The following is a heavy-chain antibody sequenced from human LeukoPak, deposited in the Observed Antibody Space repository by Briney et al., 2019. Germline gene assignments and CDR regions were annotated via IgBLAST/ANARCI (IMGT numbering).Heavy chain of an antibody. CDR2: IYYSGST. CDR3: ARQTYKSGSYSYFDY. Sequence: SETLSLTCTVPGGSISSSSYYWGWIRQPPGKGLEWIGIIYYSGSTYYNPSLKSRVTISVETSKNQFSLKLSSVTAADTAVYYCARQTYKSGSYSYFDYWGQGTLVTVSS. J-gene: IGHJ4*02. CDR1: GGSISSSSYY. V-gene: IGHV4-39*01. D-gene: IGHD1-26*01.